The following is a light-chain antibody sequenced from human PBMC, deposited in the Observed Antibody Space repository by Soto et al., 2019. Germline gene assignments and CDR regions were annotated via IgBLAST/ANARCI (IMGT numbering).Light chain of an antibody. J-gene: IGLJ1*01. CDR2: DVS. CDR3: SSYTRAAPYV. CDR1: SSDVGVYNY. V-gene: IGLV2-14*03. Sequence: QSVLTQPASMSGSPGQSITISCTGSSSDVGVYNYDSWYQQYRPGEAPKLIIYDVSHRPAGVSTRFSGSKSGNTASLTISGLQTEDEADYYCSSYTRAAPYVFGTGTKLTVL.